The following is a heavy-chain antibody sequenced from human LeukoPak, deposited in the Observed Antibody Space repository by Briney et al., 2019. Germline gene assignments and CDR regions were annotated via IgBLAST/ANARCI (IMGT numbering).Heavy chain of an antibody. CDR2: INHSGST. D-gene: IGHD3-22*01. J-gene: IGHJ4*02. V-gene: IGHV4-34*01. Sequence: SETLSLTCAVYGGSFSGYYWSWIRQPPGKGLEWIGEINHSGSTNYNPSLKSRVTISVDTSKNQFSLKLSSVTAADTAVYYCASGSSGLIDYWGQGTLVTVSS. CDR1: GGSFSGYY. CDR3: ASGSSGLIDY.